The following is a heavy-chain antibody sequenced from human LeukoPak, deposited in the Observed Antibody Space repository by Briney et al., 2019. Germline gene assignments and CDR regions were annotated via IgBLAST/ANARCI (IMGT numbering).Heavy chain of an antibody. CDR2: IIPILGIA. CDR1: GGTFSSYA. Sequence: SVKVSCKASGGTFSSYAISWVRQAPGQGLEWMGRIIPILGIANYAQKLQGRVTITADKSTSTAYMELSSLRSEDTAVYYCARSKPPSRGYCSGGSCYSLGDYWGQGTLVTVSS. J-gene: IGHJ4*02. D-gene: IGHD2-15*01. CDR3: ARSKPPSRGYCSGGSCYSLGDY. V-gene: IGHV1-69*04.